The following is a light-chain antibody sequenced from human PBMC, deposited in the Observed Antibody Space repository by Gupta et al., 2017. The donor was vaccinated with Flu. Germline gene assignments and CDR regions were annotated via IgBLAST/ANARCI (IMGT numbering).Light chain of an antibody. CDR2: KAS. J-gene: IGKJ2*01. CDR1: QSISSW. CDR3: QQYNSYSYT. V-gene: IGKV1-5*03. Sequence: GDRVTITCRASQSISSWLAWYQQKPGKAPKLLIYKASSLESGVSSRFSGSGSGTEFTLTISSLQPDDFATYYCQQYNSYSYTFGQGTKLEIK.